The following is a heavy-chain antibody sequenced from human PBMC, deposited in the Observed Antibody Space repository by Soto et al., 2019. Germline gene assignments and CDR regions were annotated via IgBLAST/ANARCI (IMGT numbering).Heavy chain of an antibody. D-gene: IGHD6-19*01. CDR2: INAGNGNT. J-gene: IGHJ4*02. Sequence: ASVKVSCKGSGYTLTIYAGHWVRQAPGQRLEWMGWINAGNGNTKYSQKFQGRVTITRDTSASTAYMELSSLRSEDTAVYYCARGWLVSWGQGTLVTVSS. CDR3: ARGWLVS. V-gene: IGHV1-3*01. CDR1: GYTLTIYA.